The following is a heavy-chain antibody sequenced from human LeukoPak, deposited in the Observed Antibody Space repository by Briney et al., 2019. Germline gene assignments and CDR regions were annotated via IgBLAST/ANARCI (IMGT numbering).Heavy chain of an antibody. J-gene: IGHJ4*02. CDR1: GFTFSIYE. CDR2: ISGSGGST. V-gene: IGHV3-23*01. CDR3: AKGIAVATITLFDY. Sequence: PGGSLRLSCVVSGFTFSIYEMNWVRQAPGKGLEWVSAISGSGGSTSYADSVRGRFTISRDNSKNTLYLQMNSLRAEDTAVYYCAKGIAVATITLFDYWGQGTLVTVSS. D-gene: IGHD5-12*01.